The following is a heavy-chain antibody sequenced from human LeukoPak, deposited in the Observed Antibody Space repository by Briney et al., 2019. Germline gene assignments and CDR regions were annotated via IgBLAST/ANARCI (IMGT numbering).Heavy chain of an antibody. V-gene: IGHV1-46*01. J-gene: IGHJ3*02. CDR3: ARDQYGGSGAFDI. D-gene: IGHD4-23*01. CDR2: INPSGGST. CDR1: GYTFTSYY. Sequence: GASVKVSCKASGYTFTSYYMHWERQAPGQGLEWMGIINPSGGSTSYAQKFQGRVTMTRDMSTSTVYMELSSLRSEGTAVYYCARDQYGGSGAFDIWGQGTMVTVSS.